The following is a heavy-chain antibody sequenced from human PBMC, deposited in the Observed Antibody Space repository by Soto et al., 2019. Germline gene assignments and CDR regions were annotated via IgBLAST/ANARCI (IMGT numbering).Heavy chain of an antibody. V-gene: IGHV3-53*01. CDR1: GFTVSSNY. Sequence: EVQLVESGGGLIQPGGSLRLSCAASGFTVSSNYMSWVRQAPGKGLEWVSVIYSGGSTYYADSVKGRFTISRDNSKNKLYLQMNSLRAEDTAVYYCARNYYDSSGGFDYWGQGTLVTVSS. D-gene: IGHD3-22*01. J-gene: IGHJ4*02. CDR3: ARNYYDSSGGFDY. CDR2: IYSGGST.